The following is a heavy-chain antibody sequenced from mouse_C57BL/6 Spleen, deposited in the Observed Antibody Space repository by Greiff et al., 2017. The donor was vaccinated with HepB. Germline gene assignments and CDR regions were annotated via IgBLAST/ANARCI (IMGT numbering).Heavy chain of an antibody. CDR3: ARGTWELCYFDY. CDR2: ISYDGST. V-gene: IGHV3-6*01. J-gene: IGHJ2*01. CDR1: GYSITSGYY. D-gene: IGHD4-1*01. Sequence: DVQLQESGPGLVKPSQSLSLTCSVTGYSITSGYYWNWIRQFPGNQLEWMGYISYDGSTNYNPSLKNRISITRDTSKNQFFLKLNSVTTEDTATYYCARGTWELCYFDYWGQGTTLTVSS.